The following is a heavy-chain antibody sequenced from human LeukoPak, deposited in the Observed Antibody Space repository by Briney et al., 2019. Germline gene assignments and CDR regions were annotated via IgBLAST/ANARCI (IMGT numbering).Heavy chain of an antibody. V-gene: IGHV3-30*18. Sequence: GRSLRLSSAASGFTFSNYGMHWVRQAPGKGLEWVTGISYDGTSQYYADSVKGRFTISRDNSRNTMFLQMNSLRAEDTALYYCTKDKGYGDYYYYYGMDVWGQGTTVTVSS. CDR2: ISYDGTSQ. CDR3: TKDKGYGDYYYYYGMDV. CDR1: GFTFSNYG. D-gene: IGHD4-17*01. J-gene: IGHJ6*02.